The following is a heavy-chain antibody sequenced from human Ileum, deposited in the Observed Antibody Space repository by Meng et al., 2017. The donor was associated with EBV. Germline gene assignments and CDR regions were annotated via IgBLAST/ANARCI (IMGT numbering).Heavy chain of an antibody. J-gene: IGHJ5*02. V-gene: IGHV4-34*01. CDR1: GGSFNDYY. D-gene: IGHD4-23*01. CDR3: ARYGRCNGNSFYCFDP. CDR2: IDQSGYT. Sequence: QRRLQQWGTGLLKPSGTLSLTCAVYGGSFNDYYWTWLRQPPGKGLEWIGEIDQSGYTKFNPSLSSRATISRDTSNNQFSLRLNSVTAADTALYYCARYGRCNGNSFYCFDPWGQGTLVTVSS.